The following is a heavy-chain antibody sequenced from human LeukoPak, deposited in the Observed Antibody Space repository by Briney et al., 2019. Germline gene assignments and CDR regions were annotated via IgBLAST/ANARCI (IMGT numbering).Heavy chain of an antibody. CDR3: ARVGEHDYGETFYWKPMDV. CDR1: GFTFSHSP. J-gene: IGHJ6*02. Sequence: GGSLRLSCAVSGFTFSHSPMHWVRQAPGKGLEWVAFSSHAGTVEYYPDSVRGRFTISRDNSKNTLDLQMNSLRPDDTGVYFCARVGEHDYGETFYWKPMDVWGQGTTVTVSS. V-gene: IGHV3-30-3*01. D-gene: IGHD4-17*01. CDR2: SSHAGTVE.